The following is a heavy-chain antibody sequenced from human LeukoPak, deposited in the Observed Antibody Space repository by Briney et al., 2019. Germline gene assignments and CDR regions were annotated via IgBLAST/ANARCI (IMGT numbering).Heavy chain of an antibody. CDR1: GGSISSYY. V-gene: IGHV4-59*01. D-gene: IGHD3-10*01. J-gene: IGHJ3*02. CDR3: ARYYYGSGSYSAAFDI. CDR2: IYYSGST. Sequence: SETLSLTCTVSGGSISSYYWNWIRQPPGKGLEWIGYIYYSGSTNYNPSLKSRVTISVDTSKNQFSLKLSSVTAADTAVYYCARYYYGSGSYSAAFDIWGQGTMVTVSS.